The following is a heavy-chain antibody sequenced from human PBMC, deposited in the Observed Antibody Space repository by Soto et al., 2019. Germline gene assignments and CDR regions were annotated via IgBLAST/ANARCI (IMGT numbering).Heavy chain of an antibody. D-gene: IGHD3-9*01. CDR2: ISGSGGST. Sequence: EVQLLESGGGLVQPGGSLRLSCAASGFTFSSYAMSWVRQAPGKGLEWVSAISGSGGSTYYADSVKGRFTISRDNAKNTLSLQMNSLRAEDTAVYYCARNDILTGFDYWGQGTLVTVSS. CDR3: ARNDILTGFDY. CDR1: GFTFSSYA. V-gene: IGHV3-23*01. J-gene: IGHJ4*02.